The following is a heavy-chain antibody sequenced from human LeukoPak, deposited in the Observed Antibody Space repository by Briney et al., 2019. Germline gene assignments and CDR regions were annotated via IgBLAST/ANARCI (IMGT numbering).Heavy chain of an antibody. CDR2: IRYDESNK. D-gene: IGHD1-26*01. CDR1: GFTFSSYG. Sequence: GGSLRLSCAASGFTFSSYGMHWVRQAPGNGLEWVAFIRYDESNKYYADSVKGRFTISRDNSKNTLYLQMNSLRAEDTAVYYCANLNSGSYYFDYWGQGTLVTVSS. V-gene: IGHV3-30*02. CDR3: ANLNSGSYYFDY. J-gene: IGHJ4*02.